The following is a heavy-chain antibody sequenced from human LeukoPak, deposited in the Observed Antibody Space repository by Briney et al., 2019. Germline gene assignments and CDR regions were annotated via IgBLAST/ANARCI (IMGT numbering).Heavy chain of an antibody. J-gene: IGHJ3*02. CDR1: GFTFSAYW. CDR3: VNNLLWFGELLSAFDI. D-gene: IGHD3-10*01. V-gene: IGHV3-64D*06. Sequence: GGSLRLSCAASGFTFSAYWMSWVRQAPGKGLEYVSAISSNGGSTYYADSVKGRFTISRDNSKNTLYLQMSSLRSEDTAVYFCVNNLLWFGELLSAFDICGQGTMVTVSS. CDR2: ISSNGGST.